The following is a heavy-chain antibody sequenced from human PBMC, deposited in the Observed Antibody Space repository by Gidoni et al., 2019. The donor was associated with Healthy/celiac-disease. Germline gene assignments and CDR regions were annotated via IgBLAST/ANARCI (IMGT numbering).Heavy chain of an antibody. CDR3: ASGGVTDQADYYGMDV. V-gene: IGHV4-4*07. D-gene: IGHD2-21*02. Sequence: QVQLQESGPGLVKPSETLSLTCTVSGGSISSYYWSWIRQPAGKGLEWIGRIYTSGSNNYNTSLKSRVTMSVDTSKNQFSLKLSSVTAADTAVYYCASGGVTDQADYYGMDVWGQGTTVTVSS. CDR2: IYTSGSN. CDR1: GGSISSYY. J-gene: IGHJ6*02.